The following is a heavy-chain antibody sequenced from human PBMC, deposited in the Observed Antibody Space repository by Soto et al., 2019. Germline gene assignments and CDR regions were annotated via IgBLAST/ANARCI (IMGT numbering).Heavy chain of an antibody. CDR1: GYTFTSYA. D-gene: IGHD3-22*01. CDR2: INAGNGNT. CDR3: ARDGSSGYYWFDP. J-gene: IGHJ5*02. V-gene: IGHV1-3*01. Sequence: ASVKVSCKASGYTFTSYAMHWVRQAPGQRLEWMGWINAGNGNTKYSQKFQGRVTITRDTSASTAYMELSSLRSEDTAVYYCARDGSSGYYWFDPWGQGTLVTVSS.